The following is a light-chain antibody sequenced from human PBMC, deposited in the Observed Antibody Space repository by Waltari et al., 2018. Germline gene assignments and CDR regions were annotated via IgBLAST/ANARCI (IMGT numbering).Light chain of an antibody. V-gene: IGKV1-39*01. J-gene: IGKJ1*01. Sequence: DIQMTPFPTSLSASVKDRVTITCRASQTITISLNWYQQKAGKAPRLLIYGASNLQGGVPSRFRGSGSGTDFTLTISNLQPEDFATYYCQQTYITPRTFGQGTKVEIK. CDR2: GAS. CDR1: QTITIS. CDR3: QQTYITPRT.